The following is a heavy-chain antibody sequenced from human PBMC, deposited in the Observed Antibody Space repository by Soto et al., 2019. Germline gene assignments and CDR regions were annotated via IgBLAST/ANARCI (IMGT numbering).Heavy chain of an antibody. CDR3: ARERGLWFGEFPHYYYGMDV. J-gene: IGHJ6*02. V-gene: IGHV1-2*04. Sequence: QVQLVQSGAEVKKPGASVKVSCKASGYTFTGYYMHWVRQAPGQGLEWMGWINPNSGGTNYAQKFQGWVTMTRDTSISTAYMELSRLRSDDTAVYYCARERGLWFGEFPHYYYGMDVWGQGTTVTVSS. CDR1: GYTFTGYY. CDR2: INPNSGGT. D-gene: IGHD3-10*01.